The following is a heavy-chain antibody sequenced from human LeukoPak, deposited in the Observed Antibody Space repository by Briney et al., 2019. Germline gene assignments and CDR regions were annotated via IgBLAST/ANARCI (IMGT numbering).Heavy chain of an antibody. Sequence: SVKVSCKASGCTFSSYAISWVRQAPGQGLEWMGRIIPIFGTANYAQKFQGRVTITTDESTSTAYLELSSLRSEDTAVYYCASTQGYSYGFNWFDPWGQGTLVTVSS. CDR2: IIPIFGTA. CDR3: ASTQGYSYGFNWFDP. V-gene: IGHV1-69*05. CDR1: GCTFSSYA. J-gene: IGHJ5*02. D-gene: IGHD5-18*01.